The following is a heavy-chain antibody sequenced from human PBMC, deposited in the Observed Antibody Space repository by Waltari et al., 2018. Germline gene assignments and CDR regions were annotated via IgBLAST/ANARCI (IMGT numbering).Heavy chain of an antibody. V-gene: IGHV4-61*02. CDR3: AREVRGITFGGVIVLLDY. CDR2: IYTSGST. Sequence: QVQLQESGPGLVKPSQTLSLTCPVSGGSISSGSYYWSWIRQPAGKGLEWIGRIYTSGSTNYNPSLKSRVTISVDTSKNQFSLKLSSVTAADTAVYYCAREVRGITFGGVIVLLDYWGQRTLVTVSS. D-gene: IGHD3-16*02. CDR1: GGSISSGSYY. J-gene: IGHJ4*02.